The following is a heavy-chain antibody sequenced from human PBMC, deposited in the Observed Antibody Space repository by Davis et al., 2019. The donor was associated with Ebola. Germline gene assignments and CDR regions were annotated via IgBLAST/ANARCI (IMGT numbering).Heavy chain of an antibody. CDR2: ISSSSSYI. CDR1: GFTFSSYS. V-gene: IGHV3-21*01. J-gene: IGHJ5*02. Sequence: PGGSLRLSCAASGFTFSSYSMNWVRQAPGKGLEWVSSISSSSSYIYYADSVKGRFTISRDNAKNSLYLQMNSLRAEDTAVYYCARGKVLVGWFDPWGQGTLVTVSS. CDR3: ARGKVLVGWFDP.